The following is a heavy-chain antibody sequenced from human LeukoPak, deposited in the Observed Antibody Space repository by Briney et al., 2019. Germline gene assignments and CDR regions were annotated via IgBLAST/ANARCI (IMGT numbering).Heavy chain of an antibody. CDR2: INPNSGGT. CDR3: ARDLGGYSYVFDY. CDR1: GYTFTSYY. D-gene: IGHD5-18*01. V-gene: IGHV1-2*04. Sequence: HGASVKVSCKASGYTFTSYYMHWVRQAPGQGLEWMGWINPNSGGTNYAQKFQGWVTMTRDTSISTAYMELSRLRSDDTAVYYCARDLGGYSYVFDYWGQGTLVTVSS. J-gene: IGHJ4*02.